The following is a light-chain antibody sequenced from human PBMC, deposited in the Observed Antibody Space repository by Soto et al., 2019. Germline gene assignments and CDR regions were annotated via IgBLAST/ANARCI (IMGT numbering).Light chain of an antibody. Sequence: VMTQSPATLSVSPGERVTLSCTASQSVSGNLAWYQQKPGQPPKLLIYWASTRESGVPDRFSGSGSGTDFTLTISSLQAEDVAVYYCQQYYSTPKTFGQGTKVDIK. J-gene: IGKJ1*01. CDR3: QQYYSTPKT. V-gene: IGKV4-1*01. CDR2: WAS. CDR1: QSVSGN.